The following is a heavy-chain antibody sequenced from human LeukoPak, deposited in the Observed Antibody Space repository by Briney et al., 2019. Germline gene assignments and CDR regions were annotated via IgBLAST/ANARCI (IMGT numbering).Heavy chain of an antibody. V-gene: IGHV1-69*13. D-gene: IGHD4-17*01. CDR1: GGTFSSYA. CDR2: IIPIFGTA. CDR3: ARAIHYDYGDYVHYYYGMDV. J-gene: IGHJ6*02. Sequence: SVKVSCKASGGTFSSYAISWVRQAPGQGLEWMGGIIPIFGTANYAQKFQGRVTITADESTSTAYMELSGLRSEDTAVYYCARAIHYDYGDYVHYYYGMDVWGQGTTVTVSS.